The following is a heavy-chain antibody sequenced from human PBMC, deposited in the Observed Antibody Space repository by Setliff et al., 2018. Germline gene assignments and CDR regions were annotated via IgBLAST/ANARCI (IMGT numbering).Heavy chain of an antibody. Sequence: SETLSLTCTVSGGSIDNYYWSWIRQPAGKGLEWIGRVYSNVGTNYNPSLKSRVTMSVDASKNQISLKLMSVTAADTAAYYCASRNSDGGPEFFQHWGQGALVTVSS. J-gene: IGHJ1*01. D-gene: IGHD1-26*01. V-gene: IGHV4-4*07. CDR2: VYSNVGT. CDR3: ASRNSDGGPEFFQH. CDR1: GGSIDNYY.